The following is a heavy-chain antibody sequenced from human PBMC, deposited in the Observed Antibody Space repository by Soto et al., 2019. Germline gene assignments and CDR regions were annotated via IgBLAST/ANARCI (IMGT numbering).Heavy chain of an antibody. CDR2: IWYDGSNK. CDR3: ARGEEQWLVPTFFFDY. D-gene: IGHD6-19*01. J-gene: IGHJ4*02. CDR1: GFTFSSYG. V-gene: IGHV3-33*01. Sequence: GGSLRLSCAASGFTFSSYGMHWVRQAPGKGLEWVAVIWYDGSNKYYADSVKGRFTISRDNSKNTLYLQMNSLRAEDTAVYYCARGEEQWLVPTFFFDYWGQGTLVTVSS.